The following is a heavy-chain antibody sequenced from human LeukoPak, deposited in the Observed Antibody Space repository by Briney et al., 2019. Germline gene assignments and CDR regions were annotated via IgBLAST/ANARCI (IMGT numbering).Heavy chain of an antibody. CDR2: INHSGST. CDR1: GGSFSGYY. Sequence: PSETLSLTCAVYGGSFSGYYWSWIRQPPGKGLEWIGEINHSGSTNYNPSLKSRVTISVDTSKNQFSLKLSSVTAADTAVYYCARGLVAAAATFYYYYGMDVWGQGTTVTVSS. CDR3: ARGLVAAAATFYYYYGMDV. J-gene: IGHJ6*02. V-gene: IGHV4-34*01. D-gene: IGHD6-13*01.